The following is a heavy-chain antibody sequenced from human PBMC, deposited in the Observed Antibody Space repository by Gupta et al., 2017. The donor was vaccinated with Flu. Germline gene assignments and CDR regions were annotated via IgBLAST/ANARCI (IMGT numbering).Heavy chain of an antibody. CDR3: ARQAGAAAPMGF. V-gene: IGHV5-51*01. J-gene: IGHJ4*02. Sequence: WIVWVRQMPGKGLEYMGIIHPSDSDSRYSPSFQGQVTISADRSMSTAYLQWSSLKASDTAIYYCARQAGAAAPMGFCGPGTLVTGSS. CDR1: W. D-gene: IGHD6-25*01. CDR2: IHPSDSDS.